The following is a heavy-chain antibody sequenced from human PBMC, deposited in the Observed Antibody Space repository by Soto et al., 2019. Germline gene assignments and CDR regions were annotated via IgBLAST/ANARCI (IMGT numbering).Heavy chain of an antibody. CDR2: ISYDGINK. J-gene: IGHJ4*02. V-gene: IGHV3-30-3*01. Sequence: QVQLVESGGGVVQPGRSLRLSCAASGFTFSSYAMHWVRQAPGKGLEWVAVISYDGINKYYAYSVKGRFTISRDNSTSTLYPQMNRLRAEDTAVYYWAVEYGGNRGPDYWGQGTLVTVSS. D-gene: IGHD2-15*01. CDR1: GFTFSSYA. CDR3: AVEYGGNRGPDY.